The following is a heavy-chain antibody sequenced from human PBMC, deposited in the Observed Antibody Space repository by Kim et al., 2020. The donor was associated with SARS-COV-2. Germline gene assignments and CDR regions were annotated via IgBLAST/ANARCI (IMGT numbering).Heavy chain of an antibody. CDR2: IPNDGKNE. Sequence: GGSLRLSCAASGFTFNNYGMHWVRQAPGKGLEWVAVIPNDGKNERNAESVRGRFTISRDNSKNTLYLEMNSLRAEDTAVYYCVAGWGYFDYWGQGTLVTDSS. J-gene: IGHJ4*02. V-gene: IGHV3-30*03. CDR3: VAGWGYFDY. D-gene: IGHD1-26*01. CDR1: GFTFNNYG.